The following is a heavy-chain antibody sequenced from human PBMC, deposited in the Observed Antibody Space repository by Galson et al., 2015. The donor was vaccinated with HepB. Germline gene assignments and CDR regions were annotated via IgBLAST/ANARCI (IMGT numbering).Heavy chain of an antibody. D-gene: IGHD1-14*01. CDR1: GYRFTNHW. CDR3: ARRGGTHYFDY. J-gene: IGHJ4*02. V-gene: IGHV5-51*01. Sequence: QSGAEVKKPGESLKISCKGSGYRFTNHWIGWVRQMPGKGLEWMGIVYPDDSHVRYSPSFQGQVTISADKSISTAYLQWTNLKASDTAMYYCARRGGTHYFDYWGQGTLVTVSS. CDR2: VYPDDSHV.